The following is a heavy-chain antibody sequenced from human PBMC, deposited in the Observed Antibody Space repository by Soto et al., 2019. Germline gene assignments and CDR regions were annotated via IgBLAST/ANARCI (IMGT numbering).Heavy chain of an antibody. V-gene: IGHV6-1*01. Sequence: SQTLSLTCAISVDSVSNNSAAWNWIRQSPSRGLEWRGRTYYMSKWYNDYDVSVKSRITINPVTSRNLFALRLKFVTPEDTAVYYCAREALTPEGGARIMDVWGKGSPVTVSS. J-gene: IGHJ6*03. D-gene: IGHD1-26*01. CDR3: AREALTPEGGARIMDV. CDR1: VDSVSNNSAA. CDR2: TYYMSKWYN.